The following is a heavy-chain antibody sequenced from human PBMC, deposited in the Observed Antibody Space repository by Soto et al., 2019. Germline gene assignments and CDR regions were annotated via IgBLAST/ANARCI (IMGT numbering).Heavy chain of an antibody. CDR2: IYYSGST. CDR1: GGSISSSSYY. Sequence: GPEWSSETLSLTCTVSGGSISSSSYYWGWIRQPPGKGLEWIGSIYYSGSTYYNPSLKSRVTISVDTSKNQFSLKLSSVTAADTAVYYCARTAAMRPYYYGMDVWGQGTTVTVSS. J-gene: IGHJ6*02. D-gene: IGHD2-2*01. V-gene: IGHV4-39*01. CDR3: ARTAAMRPYYYGMDV.